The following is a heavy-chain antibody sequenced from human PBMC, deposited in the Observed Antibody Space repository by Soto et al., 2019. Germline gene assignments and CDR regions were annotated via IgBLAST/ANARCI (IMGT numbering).Heavy chain of an antibody. CDR1: GGTFSSYA. Sequence: QVQLVQSGAEVKKPGSSVKVSCKASGGTFSSYAISWVRQAPGQGLEWMGGIIPIFGTANYAQKFHGRVTITADESTSTAYMELSSLRSEDTAVYYCARINSSGWYEAIDYWGQGTLVTVSS. V-gene: IGHV1-69*12. CDR2: IIPIFGTA. J-gene: IGHJ4*02. D-gene: IGHD6-19*01. CDR3: ARINSSGWYEAIDY.